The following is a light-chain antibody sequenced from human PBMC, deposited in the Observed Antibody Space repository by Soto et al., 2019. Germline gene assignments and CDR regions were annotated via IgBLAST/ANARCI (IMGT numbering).Light chain of an antibody. CDR1: SSDVGSYNY. CDR2: EVS. J-gene: IGLJ1*01. CDR3: SSYTSSSTL. Sequence: LTQPASVSGSPGQSITISCTRTSSDVGSYNYVSWYQQHPGKAPKLMIYEVSDRPAGISSRFSRYKSGNTASLTISGLQTEHEADYYCSSYTSSSTLFGTGTKVTVL. V-gene: IGLV2-14*01.